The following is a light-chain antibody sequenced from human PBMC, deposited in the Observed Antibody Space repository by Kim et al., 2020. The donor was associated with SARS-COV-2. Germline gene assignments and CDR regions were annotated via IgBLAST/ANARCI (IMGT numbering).Light chain of an antibody. CDR1: LGIRYY. V-gene: IGKV3-11*01. J-gene: IGKJ4*01. CDR2: DAS. Sequence: LSQGDRASRTCRASLGIRYYLARYPQGPGQAPRLLIYDASATATGVPARFSGGGSGSDFTLTISGLGAEDSAIYYCRRRGHWAPTFGGGTKVDIK. CDR3: RRRGHWAPT.